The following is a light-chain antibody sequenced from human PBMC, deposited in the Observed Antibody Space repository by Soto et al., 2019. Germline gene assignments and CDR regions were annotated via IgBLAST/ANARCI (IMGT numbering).Light chain of an antibody. CDR3: QSYDTSLSGSVV. V-gene: IGLV1-40*01. Sequence: QPVLTKPPSVSGAPGQRVTISCTGSSSNIGAGYDVHWYQQFPGTAPKLLIYGNSNRPSGVPDRFSGSKSGTSASLAITGLQAEDEADYYCQSYDTSLSGSVVFGGGTQLTVL. J-gene: IGLJ2*01. CDR2: GNS. CDR1: SSNIGAGYD.